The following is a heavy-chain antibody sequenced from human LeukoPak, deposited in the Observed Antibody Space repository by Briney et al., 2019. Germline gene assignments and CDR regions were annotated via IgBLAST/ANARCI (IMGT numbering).Heavy chain of an antibody. CDR1: GYTFTGYY. V-gene: IGHV1-2*02. D-gene: IGHD2-2*01. J-gene: IGHJ5*02. Sequence: ASVKVSCKASGYTFTGYYMHWVRQAPGQGLEWMGWINPNSGGTNYAQKFQGRVTMTRHTSISTAYMKLSRLRSDDTAVYYCAREYSVPAAPNWFDPWGQGTLVTVSS. CDR3: AREYSVPAAPNWFDP. CDR2: INPNSGGT.